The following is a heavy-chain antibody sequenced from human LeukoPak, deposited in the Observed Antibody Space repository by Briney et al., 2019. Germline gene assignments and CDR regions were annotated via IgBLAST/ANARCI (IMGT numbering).Heavy chain of an antibody. Sequence: PSETLSLTCAVSGGSFSGYCWSWIRQPPGKGLEWIGEINHSGSTNYNPSLKSRVTISVDTSKNQFSLKLSSVTAADTAVYYCARGTLAYDFWSGYYCAFDYWGQGTLVTVSS. D-gene: IGHD3-3*01. CDR3: ARGTLAYDFWSGYYCAFDY. J-gene: IGHJ4*02. CDR2: INHSGST. V-gene: IGHV4-34*01. CDR1: GGSFSGYC.